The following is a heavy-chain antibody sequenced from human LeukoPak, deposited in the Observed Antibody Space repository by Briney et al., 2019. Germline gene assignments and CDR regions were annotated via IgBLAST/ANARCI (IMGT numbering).Heavy chain of an antibody. V-gene: IGHV4-59*01. CDR1: GGSISSYY. CDR3: ARVCLSYDILTGYYYYYMDV. Sequence: SETLSLTCTVSGGSISSYYWSWIRQPPGKGLEWIGYIYYSGSTNYNPSLKSRVTISVDTSKNQFSLKLSSVTAADTAVYYCARVCLSYDILTGYYYYYMDVWGKGTTVTIPS. D-gene: IGHD3-9*01. CDR2: IYYSGST. J-gene: IGHJ6*03.